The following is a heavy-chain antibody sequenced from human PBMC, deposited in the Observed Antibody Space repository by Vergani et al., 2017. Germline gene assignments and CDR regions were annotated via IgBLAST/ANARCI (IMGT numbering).Heavy chain of an antibody. V-gene: IGHV1-69*01. D-gene: IGHD3-10*01. Sequence: QVQLVQSGAEVKKPGSSVKVSCKASGGTFSSYAISWVRQAPGQGLEWMGGIIPIFGTANYAQKFQGRVTITADESTSTAYMELSSLRSEDTAVYYCARSYYGSGSDRYYYYYMDVWGKGTTVTVSS. CDR1: GGTFSSYA. J-gene: IGHJ6*03. CDR3: ARSYYGSGSDRYYYYYMDV. CDR2: IIPIFGTA.